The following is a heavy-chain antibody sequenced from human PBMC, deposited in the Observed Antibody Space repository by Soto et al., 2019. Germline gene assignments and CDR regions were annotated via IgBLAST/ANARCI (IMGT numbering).Heavy chain of an antibody. CDR2: IYYSGST. J-gene: IGHJ5*02. CDR3: ARNSWYHFNWFDP. D-gene: IGHD6-13*01. Sequence: SETLSLTCTVSGGSISSGGYYWSWIRQHPGKGLEWIGYIYYSGSTYYNPSLKSRVTISVDTSKNQFSLKLSSVTAADTAVYYCARNSWYHFNWFDPWGQGTLVTVSS. CDR1: GGSISSGGYY. V-gene: IGHV4-61*08.